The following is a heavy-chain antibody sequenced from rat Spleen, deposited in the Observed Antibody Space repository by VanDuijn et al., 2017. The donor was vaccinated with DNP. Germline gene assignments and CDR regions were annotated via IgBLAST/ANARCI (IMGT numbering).Heavy chain of an antibody. CDR1: GYSITSNY. D-gene: IGHD1-11*01. CDR2: ISYSGST. Sequence: EVQLQESGPGLVKPSQSHSLTCSVTGYSITSNYWAWIRKFPGNKMEWIGHISYSGSTNYNPSLKSRISITRDTSKKQFFLQLNSVTTEDTAIYYCAKGPNYGGWSDYFDYWGQGVMVTVSS. V-gene: IGHV3-1*01. J-gene: IGHJ2*01. CDR3: AKGPNYGGWSDYFDY.